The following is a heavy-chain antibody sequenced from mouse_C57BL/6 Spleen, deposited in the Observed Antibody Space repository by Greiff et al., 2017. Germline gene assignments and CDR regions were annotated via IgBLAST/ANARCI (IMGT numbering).Heavy chain of an antibody. CDR3: ATYGNYGYFDY. D-gene: IGHD2-1*01. Sequence: DVKLVESGPGLVKPSQSLSLTCSVTGYSITSGYYWNWIRQFPGNKLEWMGYISYDGSNNYNPSLKNRISITRDTSKNQFFLKLNSVTTEDTATYYCATYGNYGYFDYWGQGTTLTVSS. V-gene: IGHV3-6*01. J-gene: IGHJ2*01. CDR2: ISYDGSN. CDR1: GYSITSGYY.